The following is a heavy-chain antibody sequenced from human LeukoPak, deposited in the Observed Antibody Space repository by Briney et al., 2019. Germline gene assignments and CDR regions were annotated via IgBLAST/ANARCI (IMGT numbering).Heavy chain of an antibody. V-gene: IGHV4/OR15-8*01. D-gene: IGHD2-15*01. CDR3: ARVKDEGHGYCSGGSCWGGTTRFDP. CDR2: ISHNGNA. J-gene: IGHJ5*02. Sequence: SETLSLTCVVSGDAITTNNWWSWVRQSPGKGLEWIGEISHNGNANYNPCLKSRVTISVDTSKNQFSLKLSSVTAADTAVYYCARVKDEGHGYCSGGSCWGGTTRFDPWGQGTLVTVSS. CDR1: GDAITTNNW.